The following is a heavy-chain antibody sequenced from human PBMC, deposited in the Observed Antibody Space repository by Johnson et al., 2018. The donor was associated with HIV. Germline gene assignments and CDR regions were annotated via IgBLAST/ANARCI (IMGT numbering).Heavy chain of an antibody. CDR3: AKDERQLGGLSHAFDS. V-gene: IGHV3-30*18. Sequence: QVQVVESGGGVVQPGRSLRLSCAASGFTFSSYGMHWVRQAPGKGLEWVAVISYDGSNKYYADSEKGRFTISRDNSKNTLYLQMISLRAEDTAVYFCAKDERQLGGLSHAFDSWGQGTKVTVSS. J-gene: IGHJ3*02. CDR2: ISYDGSNK. CDR1: GFTFSSYG. D-gene: IGHD3-16*01.